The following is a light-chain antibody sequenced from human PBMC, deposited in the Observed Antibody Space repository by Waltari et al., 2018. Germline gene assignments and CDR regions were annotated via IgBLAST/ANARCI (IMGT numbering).Light chain of an antibody. CDR3: QSYDSRLNAVV. J-gene: IGLJ2*01. Sequence: QSVLTQPPSVSGAPGQSVTISCTGSTSNIGAVNVHWYQQVPGTAPRLLIYHNSDRPSGIPHRFSGTKAGTSASLAITDLQTEDEAYYYCQSYDSRLNAVVFGGGTKLTVL. CDR2: HNS. CDR1: TSNIGAVN. V-gene: IGLV1-40*01.